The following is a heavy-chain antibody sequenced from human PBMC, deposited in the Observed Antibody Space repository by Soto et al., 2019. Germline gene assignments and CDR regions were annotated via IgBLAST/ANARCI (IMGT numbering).Heavy chain of an antibody. V-gene: IGHV3-53*01. J-gene: IGHJ3*02. Sequence: PGGSLRLSCAASGFTVSSNYMSWVRQAPGKGLEWVSVIYSGGSTYYADSVKGRFTISRDNAKNTLYLQMNSLRAEDTAVYYCASGSLHSSGYLNASDIWGQGTMVKVSS. CDR2: IYSGGST. CDR1: GFTVSSNY. CDR3: ASGSLHSSGYLNASDI. D-gene: IGHD3-22*01.